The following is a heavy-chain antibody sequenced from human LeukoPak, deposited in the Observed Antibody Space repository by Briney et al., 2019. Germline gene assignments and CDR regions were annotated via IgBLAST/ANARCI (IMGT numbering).Heavy chain of an antibody. CDR3: ARRKDDFWSGYQYYFDY. CDR2: LNHSGST. Sequence: PAEPLSLTCAVYGGSFSGYYWRGIHKPPGKAREWLGELNHSGSTNCNPSRKRRVIISVDTSKIHFSLKQSSVTAADTTVYYCARRKDDFWSGYQYYFDYWGQGTLVTVSS. J-gene: IGHJ4*02. CDR1: GGSFSGYY. V-gene: IGHV4-34*01. D-gene: IGHD3-3*01.